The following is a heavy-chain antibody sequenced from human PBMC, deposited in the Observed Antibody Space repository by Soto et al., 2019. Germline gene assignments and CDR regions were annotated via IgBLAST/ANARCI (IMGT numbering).Heavy chain of an antibody. CDR3: AKALRPYGDYYYYYGMDV. CDR2: ISNDRSNE. V-gene: IGHV3-30*18. CDR1: GFIFSSYG. Sequence: QVQLVESGGGVVQPGRSLRLSCVASGFIFSSYGIHWVRQAPVKGLEWVAVISNDRSNEYYADSVKGRFTISRDNSKNTLYLQRNSLKAEDTAVYYCAKALRPYGDYYYYYGMDVWGQGTTVTVSS. D-gene: IGHD4-17*01. J-gene: IGHJ6*02.